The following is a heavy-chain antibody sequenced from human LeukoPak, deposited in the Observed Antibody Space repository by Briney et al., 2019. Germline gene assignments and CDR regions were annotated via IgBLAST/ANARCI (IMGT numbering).Heavy chain of an antibody. Sequence: GASVKVSCKASGYTFTGYYMHWARQAPGQGLEWMGWINPNSGGTNYAQKFQGRVTMTRDTSISTAYMELSRLRSDDTAVYYCARGTHAMMRSGGSCYFRSWGQGTLVTVSS. CDR3: ARGTHAMMRSGGSCYFRS. D-gene: IGHD2-15*01. CDR1: GYTFTGYY. V-gene: IGHV1-2*02. CDR2: INPNSGGT. J-gene: IGHJ4*02.